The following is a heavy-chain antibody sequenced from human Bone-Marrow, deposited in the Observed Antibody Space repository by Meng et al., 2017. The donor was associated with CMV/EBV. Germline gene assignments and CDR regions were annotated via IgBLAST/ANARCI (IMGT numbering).Heavy chain of an antibody. V-gene: IGHV4-39*07. D-gene: IGHD2-2*01. CDR1: GGSISSSSYY. CDR2: IYYSGST. Sequence: GSLRLSCTVSGGSISSSSYYWGWIRQPPGKGLEWIGSIYYSGSTYYNPSLKSRVTISVDTSKNQFSLKLSSVTAADTAVYYCARDGCTSCYSAGAFDIWGQGTMVTVSS. CDR3: ARDGCTSCYSAGAFDI. J-gene: IGHJ3*02.